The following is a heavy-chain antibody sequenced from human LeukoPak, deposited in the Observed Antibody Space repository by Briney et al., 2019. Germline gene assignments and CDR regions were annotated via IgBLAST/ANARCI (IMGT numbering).Heavy chain of an antibody. CDR1: GGSFSGYY. Sequence: NPSETLSLTCAVYGGSFSGYYWSWIRQPPGKGLEWIGRIYTSGSTNYNPSLKSRVTMSVDTSKNQFSLKLSSVTAADTAVYYCARGIVGASNPLLDWGQGTLVTVSS. CDR3: ARGIVGASNPLLD. D-gene: IGHD1-26*01. V-gene: IGHV4-59*10. CDR2: IYTSGST. J-gene: IGHJ4*02.